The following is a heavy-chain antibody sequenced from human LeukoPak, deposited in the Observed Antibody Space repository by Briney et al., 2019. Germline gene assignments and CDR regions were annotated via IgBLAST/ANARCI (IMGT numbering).Heavy chain of an antibody. J-gene: IGHJ5*02. V-gene: IGHV4-4*07. CDR1: GGSMNQYY. CDR3: AREARSGYEGFWSDP. D-gene: IGHD5-12*01. CDR2: IYSTGTT. Sequence: PSETLSLTCTVSGGSMNQYYWSWIRQPPGKGLEWIGRIYSTGTTYYKPSLKSRVTMSVDTSHNQFFLKLNSVTAADTAVYYCAREARSGYEGFWSDPWGQGTVVTVSS.